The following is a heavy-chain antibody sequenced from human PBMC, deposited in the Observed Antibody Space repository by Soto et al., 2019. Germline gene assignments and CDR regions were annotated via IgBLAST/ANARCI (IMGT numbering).Heavy chain of an antibody. CDR3: ARGLTTVAPLLLY. V-gene: IGHV3-30-3*01. D-gene: IGHD4-17*01. CDR2: ISYDGSNK. Sequence: GGSLILSCSASGFTFSSYAMHWVRQAPGKGLEYVSVISYDGSNKYYADSVKGRFTISRDNSKNTLYLQMNSLRAEDTAVYYCARGLTTVAPLLLYWGQGTLVTVSS. J-gene: IGHJ4*02. CDR1: GFTFSSYA.